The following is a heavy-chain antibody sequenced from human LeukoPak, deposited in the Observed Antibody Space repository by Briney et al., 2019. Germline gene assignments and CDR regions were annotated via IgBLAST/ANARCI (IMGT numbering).Heavy chain of an antibody. Sequence: ETLSLTCTVSGGSISSSSNFWGRIRQPPGKGLEWVSSLSSSRTYIHYADSVKGRFTISRDNAKNSLYLQMNSLRAEDTAVYYCARNPAAGTSSDFDFWGQGTLVTVSS. CDR2: LSSSRTYI. J-gene: IGHJ4*02. CDR1: GGSISSSS. V-gene: IGHV3-21*01. CDR3: ARNPAAGTSSDFDF. D-gene: IGHD6-13*01.